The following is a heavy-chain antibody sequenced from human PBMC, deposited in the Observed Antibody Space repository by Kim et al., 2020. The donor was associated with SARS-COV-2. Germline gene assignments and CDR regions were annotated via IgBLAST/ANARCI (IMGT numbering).Heavy chain of an antibody. Sequence: TYYADSVKGRFTISSDNSKNTLYLQVNSLRAEDTAVYYCARDTPTMATIYWGQGTLVTVSS. D-gene: IGHD5-18*01. CDR3: ARDTPTMATIY. CDR2: T. J-gene: IGHJ4*02. V-gene: IGHV3-66*01.